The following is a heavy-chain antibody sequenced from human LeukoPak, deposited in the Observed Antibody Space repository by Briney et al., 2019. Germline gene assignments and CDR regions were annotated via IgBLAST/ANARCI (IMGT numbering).Heavy chain of an antibody. CDR2: ISDSGANT. J-gene: IGHJ2*01. D-gene: IGHD6-19*01. Sequence: GGSLRLSCAASRFTFTSYAMSWVRQAPGKGLEWVSTISDSGANTYYADSVRGRFTISRDNSKNTLYLQKNSLRADDTAIYYCAKSMTLQWRGFFDLWGRGTHVTVSS. V-gene: IGHV3-23*01. CDR1: RFTFTSYA. CDR3: AKSMTLQWRGFFDL.